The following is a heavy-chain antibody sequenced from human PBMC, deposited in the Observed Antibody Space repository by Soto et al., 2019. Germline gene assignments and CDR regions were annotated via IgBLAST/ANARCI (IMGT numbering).Heavy chain of an antibody. D-gene: IGHD6-25*01. CDR1: GFIVSPSY. Sequence: EVQLVESGGGVIQPGGSLRLSCGASGFIVSPSYMSWVRQAPGEGLEWISALYTAGTTYYADSVKGRFTISRDNSKNTLDLQLSSLRAEDTAVYYCTRQRSDTTIFDFWGQGTLVTVSS. J-gene: IGHJ4*02. CDR2: LYTAGTT. CDR3: TRQRSDTTIFDF. V-gene: IGHV3-53*01.